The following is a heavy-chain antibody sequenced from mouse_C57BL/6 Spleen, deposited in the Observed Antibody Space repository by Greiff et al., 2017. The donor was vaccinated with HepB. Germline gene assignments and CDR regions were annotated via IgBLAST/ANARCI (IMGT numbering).Heavy chain of an antibody. CDR3: ARRGGYDGSYYFDY. V-gene: IGHV1-80*01. D-gene: IGHD2-2*01. CDR1: GYAFSSYW. J-gene: IGHJ2*01. Sequence: VKLVESGAELVKPGASVKISCKASGYAFSSYWMNWVKQRPGKGLEWIGQIYPGDGDTNYNGKFKGKATLTADKSSSTAYMQLSSLTSEDSAVYFCARRGGYDGSYYFDYWGQGTTLTVSS. CDR2: IYPGDGDT.